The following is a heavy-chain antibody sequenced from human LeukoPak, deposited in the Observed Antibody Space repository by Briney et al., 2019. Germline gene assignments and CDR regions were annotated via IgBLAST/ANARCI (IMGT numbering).Heavy chain of an antibody. V-gene: IGHV3-23*01. CDR1: AFTFSSYA. CDR2: TSTSGGST. D-gene: IGHD2-15*01. Sequence: GGSLRLSCAASAFTFSSYAMSWVRQAPGKGLEWVSGTSTSGGSTYYADSVKGRFTISRDNSKNTLSLRMTSLRAEDTAVYYCATARGGYWGQGTLVTVSS. J-gene: IGHJ4*02. CDR3: ATARGGY.